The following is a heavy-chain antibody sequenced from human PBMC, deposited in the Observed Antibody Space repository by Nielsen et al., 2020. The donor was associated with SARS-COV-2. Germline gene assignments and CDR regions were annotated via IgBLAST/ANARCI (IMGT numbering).Heavy chain of an antibody. Sequence: GRSLRLSCAASGFTFSGYDMNWVRQAPGQGLEWVASISATTTYIYYADSLKGRFTISRDNVNNLLFLQMNSLRAEDTALYYCARGLQYFEAYYFDYWGQGTLVTVSS. J-gene: IGHJ4*02. CDR3: ARGLQYFEAYYFDY. D-gene: IGHD3-9*01. V-gene: IGHV3-21*01. CDR1: GFTFSGYD. CDR2: ISATTTYI.